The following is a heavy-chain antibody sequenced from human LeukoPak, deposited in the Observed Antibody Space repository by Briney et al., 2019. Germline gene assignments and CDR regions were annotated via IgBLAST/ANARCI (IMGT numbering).Heavy chain of an antibody. CDR3: AREIGYDILTGYYSYAFDI. J-gene: IGHJ3*02. Sequence: ASVKVSCKASGGTFSSYAISWVRQAPGQGLEWMGWINTNTGNPTYAQGFTGRFVFSLDTSVSTAYLQISSLKAEDAAVYYCAREIGYDILTGYYSYAFDIWGQGTMVTVSS. V-gene: IGHV7-4-1*02. CDR2: INTNTGNP. CDR1: GGTFSSYA. D-gene: IGHD3-9*01.